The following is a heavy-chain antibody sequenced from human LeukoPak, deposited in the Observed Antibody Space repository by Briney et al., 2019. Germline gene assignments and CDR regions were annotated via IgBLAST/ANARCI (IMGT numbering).Heavy chain of an antibody. V-gene: IGHV3-7*01. CDR2: IKQDGSEK. D-gene: IGHD3-3*01. J-gene: IGHJ3*01. CDR3: ASGITIFGA. Sequence: GGSLRLSCAASGFTFSSYWMSWVRQAPGKGLDWVASIKQDGSEKYYVDSVKGRLTISRDNAKNSLYLQMNSLRAEGTAVYYCASGITIFGAWGQGTVVTVSS. CDR1: GFTFSSYW.